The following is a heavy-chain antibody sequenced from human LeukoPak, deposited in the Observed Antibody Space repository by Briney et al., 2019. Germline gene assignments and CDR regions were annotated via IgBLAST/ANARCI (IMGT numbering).Heavy chain of an antibody. V-gene: IGHV4-34*01. CDR3: ARDRYCSSTSCPIDYYYYYMDV. D-gene: IGHD2-2*01. Sequence: SETLSLTCAVYVGSFSGYYWSWIRQPPGKGLEWIGEINHSGSTNYNPSLKSRVTISVDTSKNQFSLKLSSVAAADTAVYYCARDRYCSSTSCPIDYYYYYMDVWGKGTTVTVSS. CDR2: INHSGST. J-gene: IGHJ6*03. CDR1: VGSFSGYY.